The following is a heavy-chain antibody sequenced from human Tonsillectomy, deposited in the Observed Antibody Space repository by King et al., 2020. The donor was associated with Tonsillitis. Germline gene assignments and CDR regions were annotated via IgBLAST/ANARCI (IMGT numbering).Heavy chain of an antibody. CDR2: IYYSGST. Sequence: LQLQESGPGLLKPSDTLSLTCTVSGGSISSSSYYWGWIRQPPGKGLEWTGTIYYSGSTYYNPSLKSRVTISVDTSKHQFSLKLSSVTAADTAVYYCARWAAMITSFDYWGQGTLVTVSS. CDR3: ARWAAMITSFDY. J-gene: IGHJ4*02. D-gene: IGHD5-18*01. V-gene: IGHV4-39*01. CDR1: GGSISSSSYY.